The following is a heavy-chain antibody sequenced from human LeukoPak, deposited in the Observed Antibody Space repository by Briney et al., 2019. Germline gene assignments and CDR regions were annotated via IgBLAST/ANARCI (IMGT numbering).Heavy chain of an antibody. CDR1: GFTVSSND. Sequence: GGSLRLSCATSGFTVSSNDMSWVRQAPGKGLEWVSVIYSGGSTYYADSVKGRFTISRDNSKNTLYLQMNSLRAEDTAVYYCAREVSGSYGGVVYWGQGALVTVSS. V-gene: IGHV3-53*01. D-gene: IGHD1-26*01. J-gene: IGHJ4*02. CDR2: IYSGGST. CDR3: AREVSGSYGGVVY.